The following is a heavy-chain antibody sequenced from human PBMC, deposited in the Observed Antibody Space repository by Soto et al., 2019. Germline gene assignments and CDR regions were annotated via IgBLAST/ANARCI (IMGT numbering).Heavy chain of an antibody. CDR3: TTVGSLGRSYYSIPDY. CDR2: IKSKTDGGTT. V-gene: IGHV3-15*07. J-gene: IGHJ4*01. Sequence: GGALILSCAASGLTFSNAWMNWVLQAPGKGLEWVGRIKSKTDGGTTDYAAPVKGRFTISRDDSKNTLYLQMNSLKTEDTAVYYCTTVGSLGRSYYSIPDYWGQGTLVSVSS. CDR1: GLTFSNAW. D-gene: IGHD3-10*01.